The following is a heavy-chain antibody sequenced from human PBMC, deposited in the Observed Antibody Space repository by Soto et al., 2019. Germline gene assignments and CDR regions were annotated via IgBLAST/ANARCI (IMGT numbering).Heavy chain of an antibody. V-gene: IGHV3-73*01. CDR3: XXXXXXXXXGXPXXXXDV. CDR1: GFTFSGSA. Sequence: EVQLVESGGGLVQPGGSLKLSCAASGFTFSGSAMHWVRQASGKGLEWVGRIRSKGNNYATAYGASLKGRFTISRDDSKNTAYLQMNSLNTEDTAVYYXXXXXXXXXXGXPXXXXDVWGKGTTVTXSS. J-gene: IGHJ6*04. CDR2: IRSKGNNYAT.